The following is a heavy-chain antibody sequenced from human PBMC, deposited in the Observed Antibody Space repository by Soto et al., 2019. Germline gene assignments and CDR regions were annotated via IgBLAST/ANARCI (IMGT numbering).Heavy chain of an antibody. J-gene: IGHJ6*02. CDR3: ARDLWGYCGTDCYPLDV. Sequence: QVQLQESGPGLVKPSETLSLTCTVSGGTISRYYWSWIRQPPGKGLEWIGYMYNTGSTVYNPSFNSRVTISVDTSQNQFFLKLNSVTAADTAVYYCARDLWGYCGTDCYPLDVWGQGTTVTVSS. CDR1: GGTISRYY. V-gene: IGHV4-59*01. CDR2: MYNTGST. D-gene: IGHD2-21*02.